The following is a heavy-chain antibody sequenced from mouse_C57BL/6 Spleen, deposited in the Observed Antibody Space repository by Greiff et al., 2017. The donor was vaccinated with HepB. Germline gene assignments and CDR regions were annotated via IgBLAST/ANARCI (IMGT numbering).Heavy chain of an antibody. V-gene: IGHV1-47*01. J-gene: IGHJ3*01. CDR1: GYTFTTYP. Sequence: LVESGAELVKPGASVKMSCKASGYTFTTYPIEWMKQNHGKSLEWIGNFHPYNDDTKYNEKFKGKATLTVEKSSSTVYLELSRLTSDDSAVYYCARPLSNWDEASFAYWGQGTLVIVSA. D-gene: IGHD4-1*01. CDR3: ARPLSNWDEASFAY. CDR2: FHPYNDDT.